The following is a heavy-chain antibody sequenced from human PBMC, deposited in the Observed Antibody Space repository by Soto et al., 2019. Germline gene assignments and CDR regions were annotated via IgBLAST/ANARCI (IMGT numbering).Heavy chain of an antibody. CDR2: IYYSGST. CDR3: ARDHDSSGYYQFDY. D-gene: IGHD3-22*01. V-gene: IGHV4-30-4*01. J-gene: IGHJ4*02. CDR1: GGSISSGDYY. Sequence: SETLSLTCTVSGGSISSGDYYWSWIRQPPGKGLEWIGYIYYSGSTYYNPSLKSRVTISVDTSKNQFSLKLSSVTAADTAVYYCARDHDSSGYYQFDYWGQGTLVTVS.